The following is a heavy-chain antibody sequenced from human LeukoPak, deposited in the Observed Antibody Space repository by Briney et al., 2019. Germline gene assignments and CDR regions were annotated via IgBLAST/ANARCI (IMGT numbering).Heavy chain of an antibody. V-gene: IGHV1-2*02. Sequence: ASVKVSCKASGYTFTGYYMHCVRQAPGQGLEWMGWINPNSGGTNYAQKFQGRVTMTRDTSISTAYMELSRLRSDDTAVYYCARDSVSYYYYMDVWGKGTTVTVSS. D-gene: IGHD3-16*01. CDR1: GYTFTGYY. CDR2: INPNSGGT. CDR3: ARDSVSYYYYMDV. J-gene: IGHJ6*03.